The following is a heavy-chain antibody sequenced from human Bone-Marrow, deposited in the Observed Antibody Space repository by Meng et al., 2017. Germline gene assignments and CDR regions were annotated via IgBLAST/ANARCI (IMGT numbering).Heavy chain of an antibody. CDR1: GYTFTSYY. CDR3: ARAPGSSGYLTSYYYYYGMDV. V-gene: IGHV1-46*01. D-gene: IGHD3-22*01. CDR2: INPSGGST. J-gene: IGHJ6*02. Sequence: ASVKVSCKASGYTFTSYYMHWGRQAPGQGLEWMGIINPSGGSTNYAQKLQGRVTMTTDTSTSTAYMELMSLRSDDTAVYYCARAPGSSGYLTSYYYYYGMDVWGQGTTVTVSS.